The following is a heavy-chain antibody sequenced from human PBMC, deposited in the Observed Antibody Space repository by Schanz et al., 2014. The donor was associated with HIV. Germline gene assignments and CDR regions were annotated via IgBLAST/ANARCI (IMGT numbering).Heavy chain of an antibody. CDR3: AREYSTWDRHFDY. D-gene: IGHD5-18*01. CDR2: IRAHNGDT. J-gene: IGHJ4*02. Sequence: VQLVQSRGEVKKPGASVKVSCKASGYSFTNFDVSWVRQAPGQGLEWMGWIRAHNGDTNYAQKSQGRITLATDSPTNTASLELRSLTSDETAVYYCAREYSTWDRHFDYWGQGTLVTVSP. V-gene: IGHV1-18*01. CDR1: GYSFTNFD.